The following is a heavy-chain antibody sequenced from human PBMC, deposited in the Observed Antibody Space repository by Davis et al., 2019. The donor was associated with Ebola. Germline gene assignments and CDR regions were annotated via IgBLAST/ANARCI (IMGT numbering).Heavy chain of an antibody. Sequence: MPSETLSLTCAVYGGSFSGYYWSWIRQPPGKRLAWIGEINHSGSTNYNPSLNSRVTISVDTSKNQFSLKLSSVTAADTAVYYCARGRGTYYDSSGYYYSSYYFDYWGQGTLVTVSS. CDR3: ARGRGTYYDSSGYYYSSYYFDY. CDR2: INHSGST. D-gene: IGHD3-22*01. V-gene: IGHV4-34*01. CDR1: GGSFSGYY. J-gene: IGHJ4*02.